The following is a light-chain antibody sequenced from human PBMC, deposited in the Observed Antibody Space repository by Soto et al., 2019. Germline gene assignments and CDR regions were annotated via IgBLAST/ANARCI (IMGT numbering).Light chain of an antibody. V-gene: IGKV1-5*03. CDR3: QHYNDYSRM. Sequence: GDRVTITCRTSQSVGSWLAWYQQKPGKAPKLLIYKASSLQTGVPSRFSGSGSGTEFTLTISSLQPDDFATYYCQHYNDYSRMFGQGTKVEIK. CDR2: KAS. CDR1: QSVGSW. J-gene: IGKJ1*01.